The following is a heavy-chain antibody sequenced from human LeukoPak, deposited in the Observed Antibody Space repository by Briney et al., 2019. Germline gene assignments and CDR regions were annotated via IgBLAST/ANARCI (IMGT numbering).Heavy chain of an antibody. V-gene: IGHV4-31*03. D-gene: IGHD3-22*01. CDR2: IYYSGST. Sequence: PSETLSLTCTVSGGSISSGGYYWSWIRQHPGKGLEWIGYIYYSGSTYYNPSLKSRVTISVDTSKNQFSLKLSSVTAADTAVYFCVREISMAVVVDRGQGTLVTVSS. J-gene: IGHJ4*02. CDR1: GGSISSGGYY. CDR3: VREISMAVVVD.